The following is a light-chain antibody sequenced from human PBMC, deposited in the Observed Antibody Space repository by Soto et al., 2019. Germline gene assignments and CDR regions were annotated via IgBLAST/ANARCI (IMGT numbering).Light chain of an antibody. Sequence: EVVLTQSPGILSLSPGERATLSCRASQTISSSYLAWYQQRPGQTPRLLIYAASNRAAGIPDRFFGSGSGTDFTLTISRLEPEDFAVYYCHHSGGSPPFTFGQGTKLEI. CDR1: QTISSSY. CDR3: HHSGGSPPFT. CDR2: AAS. V-gene: IGKV3-20*01. J-gene: IGKJ2*01.